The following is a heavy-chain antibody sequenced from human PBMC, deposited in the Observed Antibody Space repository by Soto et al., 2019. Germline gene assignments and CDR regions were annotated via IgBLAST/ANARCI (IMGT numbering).Heavy chain of an antibody. D-gene: IGHD2-2*01. CDR2: MNPNSGKT. J-gene: IGHJ5*02. CDR1: GYTFTSYY. V-gene: IGHV1-8*01. CDR3: ARATPIFFVVVPSHPRNWFDP. Sequence: SVKVSCTASGYTFTSYYINWVRQATGQGLEWMGWMNPNSGKTAYAQKFQGRITMTRNTSLSTAYMELSSLRSEDTAVYYCARATPIFFVVVPSHPRNWFDPWGQGTLVTVSS.